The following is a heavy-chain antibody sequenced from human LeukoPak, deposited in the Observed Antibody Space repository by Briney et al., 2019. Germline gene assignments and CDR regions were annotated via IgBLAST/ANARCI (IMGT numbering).Heavy chain of an antibody. CDR2: MYPGDSDT. J-gene: IGHJ4*02. V-gene: IGHV5-51*01. CDR1: GYTFTNYW. CDR3: ARLPLQVGPLDF. Sequence: GESLKISCKGSGYTFTNYWIGWVRQMPGKGLEWMGMMYPGDSDTRYSPSFQGQVTISADKSITTAYLHWSSLKVSDTAMYYCARLPLQVGPLDFWGQGTLVTVSS.